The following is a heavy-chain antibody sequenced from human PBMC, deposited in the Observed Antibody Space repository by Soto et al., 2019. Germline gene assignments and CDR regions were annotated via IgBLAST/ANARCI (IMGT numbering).Heavy chain of an antibody. CDR2: IITIFGTA. J-gene: IGHJ6*02. CDR3: ARKGIMVRGYKNYYCSGMDV. D-gene: IGHD3-10*01. Sequence: SVKVSCKASGCTFSSYAISWVRQAPGQGLEWMGGIITIFGTANYAQKFQGRVTITADESTSTAYMELSSLRSEDTAVYYCARKGIMVRGYKNYYCSGMDVWGQGTTVTVSS. V-gene: IGHV1-69*13. CDR1: GCTFSSYA.